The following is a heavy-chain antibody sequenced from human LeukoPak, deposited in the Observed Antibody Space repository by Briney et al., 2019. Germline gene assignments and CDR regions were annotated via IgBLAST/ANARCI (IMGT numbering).Heavy chain of an antibody. J-gene: IGHJ3*02. V-gene: IGHV3-15*01. CDR1: GFTFSNAW. Sequence: PGGSLRLSCAASGFTFSNAWMSWVRQAPGKGLEWVGRIKSKTDGGTTDYAAPVKGRFTISRDDSKNTLYLQMNSLKTEDTAVYYCTTSITMIVVGNALDIWGQGTMVTVSS. D-gene: IGHD3-22*01. CDR3: TTSITMIVVGNALDI. CDR2: IKSKTDGGTT.